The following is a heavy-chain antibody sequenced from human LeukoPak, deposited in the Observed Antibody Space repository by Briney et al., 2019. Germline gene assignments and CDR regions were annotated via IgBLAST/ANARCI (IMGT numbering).Heavy chain of an antibody. D-gene: IGHD2-8*01. CDR2: IKQDGSEK. CDR3: ARLMTSEVGFDY. J-gene: IGHJ4*02. V-gene: IGHV3-7*05. Sequence: GGSLRLSCAASGFTFSSYRMSWVRPAPGKGLEWVANIKQDGSEKYYVDSVKGRFSISRDNAKNSLYLQMNRLRAEDTAVYYCARLMTSEVGFDYWGQGTLVTVSS. CDR1: GFTFSSYR.